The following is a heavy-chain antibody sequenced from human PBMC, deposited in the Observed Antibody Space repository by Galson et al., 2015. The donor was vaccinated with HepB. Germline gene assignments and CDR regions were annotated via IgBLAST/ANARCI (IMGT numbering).Heavy chain of an antibody. V-gene: IGHV2-70*11. CDR1: GFSLSTSGMC. CDR2: LDWDDDK. CDR3: ARLGYDSSGYYDYYGMDV. Sequence: ALVKPTQTLTLTCTFSGFSLSTSGMCVSWIRQPPGKALEWLARLDWDDDKYYSTSLKTRLTISKDTSKNQVVLTMTNMDPVDTATYYCARLGYDSSGYYDYYGMDVWGQGTTVTVSS. D-gene: IGHD3-22*01. J-gene: IGHJ6*02.